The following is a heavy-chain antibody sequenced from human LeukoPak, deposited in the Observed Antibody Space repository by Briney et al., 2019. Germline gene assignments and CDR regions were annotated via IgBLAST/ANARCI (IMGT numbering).Heavy chain of an antibody. CDR1: GFIFSNYA. J-gene: IGHJ4*02. Sequence: GGSLRLSCAASGFIFSNYAMSWVRQAPGKGLEWVSAIGGRDSGTYYADSVRGRFTVSRDDPKNTLYLQMNTLRAEDTAVYYCAKSGDYDILTGYYDSDYWGQGTLVTVSS. V-gene: IGHV3-23*01. CDR2: IGGRDSGT. D-gene: IGHD3-9*01. CDR3: AKSGDYDILTGYYDSDY.